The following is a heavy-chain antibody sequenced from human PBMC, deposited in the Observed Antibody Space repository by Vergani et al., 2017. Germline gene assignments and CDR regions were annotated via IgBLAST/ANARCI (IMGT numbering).Heavy chain of an antibody. CDR1: GYSFTNYW. Sequence: EVQLVQSGAEVTKPGESLKISCQISGYSFTNYWIGWVRQMPGKGLEWMGIIHPADSDTRYSPSFQGQVTISVDKSISTAYLQPSSLRASDSARYYCARLYGRDSSGSKYFDYWGQGTLVTVSS. J-gene: IGHJ4*02. CDR2: IHPADSDT. V-gene: IGHV5-51*01. D-gene: IGHD3-22*01. CDR3: ARLYGRDSSGSKYFDY.